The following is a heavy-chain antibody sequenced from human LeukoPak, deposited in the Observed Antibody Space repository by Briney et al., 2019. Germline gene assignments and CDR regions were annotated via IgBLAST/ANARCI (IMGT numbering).Heavy chain of an antibody. CDR1: GFTFSSYA. J-gene: IGHJ5*01. CDR3: AKPDYSRGNWFDS. CDR2: ISYDGSNK. Sequence: GGSLRLSCAASGFTFSSYAMHWVRQAPGKGLEWVAVISYDGSNKYYADSVKGRFTISRDNSKNTLYLQMNSLRAEDTAVYYCAKPDYSRGNWFDSWGQGTLVTVSS. D-gene: IGHD2-15*01. V-gene: IGHV3-30-3*02.